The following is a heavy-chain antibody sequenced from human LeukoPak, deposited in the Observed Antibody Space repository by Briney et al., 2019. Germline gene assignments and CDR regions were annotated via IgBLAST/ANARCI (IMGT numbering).Heavy chain of an antibody. CDR1: GYRFTSYW. V-gene: IGHV5-51*01. J-gene: IGHJ4*02. Sequence: GESLKISCKGSGYRFTSYWIGWVRQRPGKGLEWMAIIYPADSDIRYSPSFQGQVTISADKSISTAYLQWSSLKASDTAMYYCARSLTAAAGDHWGQGTLVTVSS. D-gene: IGHD6-25*01. CDR3: ARSLTAAAGDH. CDR2: IYPADSDI.